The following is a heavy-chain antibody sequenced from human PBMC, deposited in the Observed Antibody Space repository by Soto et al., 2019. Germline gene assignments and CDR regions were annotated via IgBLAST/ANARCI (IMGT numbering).Heavy chain of an antibody. V-gene: IGHV3-74*01. CDR3: ARADRGAFDL. D-gene: IGHD1-26*01. Sequence: EVQLVESGGGLVRPGGSLRLSCAASGFTFSYYWMHWVRQAPGKGLVWVSRIHSDGSSTTYADFVKGRFIISRDNARNTVDLQMNSVRVEDTAVYYGARADRGAFDLWGQGTVVTVSS. CDR2: IHSDGSST. J-gene: IGHJ3*01. CDR1: GFTFSYYW.